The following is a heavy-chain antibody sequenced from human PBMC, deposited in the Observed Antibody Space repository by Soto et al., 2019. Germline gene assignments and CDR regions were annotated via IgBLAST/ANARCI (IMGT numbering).Heavy chain of an antibody. CDR3: ARREIQGPIDY. CDR1: GYSIRSSNW. J-gene: IGHJ4*02. Sequence: QVQLQESGPGLVKPSDTLSLTCAASGYSIRSSNWWGWIRQPPGKGLEWIGYIYYSGTTYYNPSLKSRVTMSVDTSKTPCALKLTSVTAVDTAGYYCARREIQGPIDYWGQGTLVTVST. CDR2: IYYSGTT. D-gene: IGHD1-26*01. V-gene: IGHV4-28*01.